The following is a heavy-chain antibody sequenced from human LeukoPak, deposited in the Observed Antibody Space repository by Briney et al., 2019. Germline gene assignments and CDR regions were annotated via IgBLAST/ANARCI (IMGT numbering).Heavy chain of an antibody. CDR1: GFTFRNYG. V-gene: IGHV3-30*03. CDR2: ISYDGINE. D-gene: IGHD4-17*01. J-gene: IGHJ1*01. CDR3: ATGRVDYGDYGVVKH. Sequence: GGSLRLSCEVSGFTFRNYGMNWVRQAPGKGLEWVAVISYDGINEYYVDYVKGRFTISRDNSKNSLYLQMESLTIEDTAVYYCATGRVDYGDYGVVKHWGQGTLVTVSS.